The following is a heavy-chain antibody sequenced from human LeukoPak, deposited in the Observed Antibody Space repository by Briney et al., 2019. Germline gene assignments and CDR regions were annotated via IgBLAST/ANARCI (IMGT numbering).Heavy chain of an antibody. J-gene: IGHJ4*02. Sequence: GGSLRLSCAASGFTFDDYPMHWVRHAPGKGLEWVSGISANSGSINYPASVRGRFTISRDNAKNSLFLHMTSLKTEDTALYYCVRLRRDLLVGDYFAYWGQGTLVTVSS. V-gene: IGHV3-9*01. CDR3: VRLRRDLLVGDYFAY. CDR1: GFTFDDYP. CDR2: ISANSGSI. D-gene: IGHD1-26*01.